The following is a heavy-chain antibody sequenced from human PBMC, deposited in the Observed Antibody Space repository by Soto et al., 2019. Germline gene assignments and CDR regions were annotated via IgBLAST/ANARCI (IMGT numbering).Heavy chain of an antibody. CDR1: GGSFSGYY. V-gene: IGHV4-34*01. CDR3: ARGWAGTRPTRLVEVVAATPFEY. Sequence: SETLSLTCAVYGGSFSGYYWSWIRQPPGKGLEWIGEINHSGSTNYNPSLKSRVTISVDTSKNQFSLKLSSVTAADTAVYYCARGWAGTRPTRLVEVVAATPFEYWGQGTLVTVSS. J-gene: IGHJ4*02. D-gene: IGHD2-15*01. CDR2: INHSGST.